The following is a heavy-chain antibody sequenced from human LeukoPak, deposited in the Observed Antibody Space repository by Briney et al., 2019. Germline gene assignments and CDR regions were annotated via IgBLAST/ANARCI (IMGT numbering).Heavy chain of an antibody. D-gene: IGHD6-19*01. Sequence: SETLSLTCTVSGDSISSFYWNWIRQPPGKGLEWIAYNNYSGSTNYNPSLKSRVTISIHTSKNQFSLKLSSVTAADTAVYYCAKQSPDSSGWYDFDYWGQGTLVTVSS. CDR2: NNYSGST. CDR1: GDSISSFY. CDR3: AKQSPDSSGWYDFDY. J-gene: IGHJ4*02. V-gene: IGHV4-59*08.